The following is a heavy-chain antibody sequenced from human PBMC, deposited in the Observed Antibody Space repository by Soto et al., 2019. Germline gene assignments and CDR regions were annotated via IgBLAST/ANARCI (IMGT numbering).Heavy chain of an antibody. J-gene: IGHJ6*02. V-gene: IGHV3-66*01. Sequence: TGGSLRLSCAASGFDAGVHFVTWVRQAPGKGLEWVSSINNAGTTLYADSVKGRFTISRDDSKNALFLQMNSLRVEDTAMYYCVRENYYYGMDVWGQGTAVTVSS. CDR3: VRENYYYGMDV. CDR2: INNAGTT. CDR1: GFDAGVHF.